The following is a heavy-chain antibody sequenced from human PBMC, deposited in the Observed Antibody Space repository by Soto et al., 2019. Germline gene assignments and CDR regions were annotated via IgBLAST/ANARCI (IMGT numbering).Heavy chain of an antibody. J-gene: IGHJ6*02. V-gene: IGHV1-69*13. CDR2: IIPIFGTA. CDR1: GGTFSSYA. CDR3: AREELPVYYYGMDV. D-gene: IGHD1-7*01. Sequence: SVKVSCKASGGTFSSYAISWVRQAPGQGLEWMGGIIPIFGTANYAQKFQGRVTITADESTSTAYMELSSLRSEDTAVYYCAREELPVYYYGMDVWGQGPTVTVSS.